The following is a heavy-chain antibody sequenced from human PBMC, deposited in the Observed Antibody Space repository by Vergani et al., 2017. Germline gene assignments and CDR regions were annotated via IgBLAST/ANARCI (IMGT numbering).Heavy chain of an antibody. V-gene: IGHV1-69*04. CDR3: ASASSGYPNXFDP. CDR1: GGTFSSYA. CDR2: IIPILGIA. D-gene: IGHD3-22*01. Sequence: QVQLVQSGAEVKKPGSSVKVSCKASGGTFSSYAISWVRQAPGQGLEWMGRIIPILGIANYAQKFQGRVTITADKSTSTAYMELSSLRSEDTAVYYCASASSGYPNXFDPWGQGTLVTVSS. J-gene: IGHJ5*02.